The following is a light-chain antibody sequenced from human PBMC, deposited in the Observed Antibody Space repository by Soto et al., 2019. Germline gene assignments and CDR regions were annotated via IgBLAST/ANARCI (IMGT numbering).Light chain of an antibody. CDR2: DTS. J-gene: IGKJ5*01. V-gene: IGKV3-11*01. Sequence: ETVLTQSPATLSLSPGERATLSCRASQSVSNYLDWYQQKPGQTPRLLIYDTSNRATGIPARFTGSGSGADFTPVVSSLEPGDVAVYYCQHRGRWPITFGQGTRLE. CDR1: QSVSNY. CDR3: QHRGRWPIT.